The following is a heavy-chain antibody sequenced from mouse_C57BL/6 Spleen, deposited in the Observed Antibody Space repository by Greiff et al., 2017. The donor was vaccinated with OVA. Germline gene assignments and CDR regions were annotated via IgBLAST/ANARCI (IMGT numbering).Heavy chain of an antibody. Sequence: QVQLQQPGAELVKPGASVKMSCKASGYTFTSYWITWVKQRPGQGLEWIGDIYPGSGSTNYNEKFKSKATLTVDTSSSTAYMQLSSLTSEDSAFYYCARYSICYGNYYFDYWGQGTTLTVSS. J-gene: IGHJ2*01. CDR1: GYTFTSYW. CDR2: IYPGSGST. D-gene: IGHD2-1*01. CDR3: ARYSICYGNYYFDY. V-gene: IGHV1-55*01.